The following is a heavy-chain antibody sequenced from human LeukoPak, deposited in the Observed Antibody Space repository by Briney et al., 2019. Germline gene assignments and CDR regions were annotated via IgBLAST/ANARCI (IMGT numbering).Heavy chain of an antibody. CDR1: GFTFSSYA. J-gene: IGHJ4*02. V-gene: IGHV3-23*01. D-gene: IGHD2-8*01. CDR3: AKDTSIGRYCTNGVCSPFDY. Sequence: GGSLRLSCAGSGFTFSSYAMSWVRQAPGKGLEWVSAISDTGATTYDADSVEGRFTISRDNSRGTLYLQMNSLRAEDTALYYCAKDTSIGRYCTNGVCSPFDYWGQGTLVTVSS. CDR2: ISDTGATT.